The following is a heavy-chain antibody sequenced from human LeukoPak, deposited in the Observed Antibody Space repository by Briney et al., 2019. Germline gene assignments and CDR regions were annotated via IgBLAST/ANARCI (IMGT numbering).Heavy chain of an antibody. CDR3: ARVGGYYYDSNGYSD. J-gene: IGHJ4*02. CDR2: ISSNGGST. V-gene: IGHV3-64*01. Sequence: PGGSLRLSCAASGFTFSSYAMRWVRQAPGKGLEYVSAISSNGGSTYYANSVKGRFTISRDNSKNTLYLQMGSLRAEDMAVYYCARVGGYYYDSNGYSDRGQGTLVTVSS. CDR1: GFTFSSYA. D-gene: IGHD3-22*01.